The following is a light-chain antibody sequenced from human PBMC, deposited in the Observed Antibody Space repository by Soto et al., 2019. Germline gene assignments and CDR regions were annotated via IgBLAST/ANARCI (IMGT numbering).Light chain of an antibody. Sequence: QSALTQPPSASGSPGQSVTISCTGSSSDVGGHNHVSWYQQHPGKAPKLMIYEVSKRPSGVPDRFSASKSVNTASLTVSGLQAEDEADYYCSSYAGSMNLIFGGGTKL. CDR2: EVS. J-gene: IGLJ2*01. CDR1: SSDVGGHNH. V-gene: IGLV2-8*01. CDR3: SSYAGSMNLI.